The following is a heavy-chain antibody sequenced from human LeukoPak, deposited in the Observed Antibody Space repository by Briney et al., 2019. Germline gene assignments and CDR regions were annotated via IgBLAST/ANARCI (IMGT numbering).Heavy chain of an antibody. CDR3: ARGNYYGMDV. J-gene: IGHJ6*02. CDR1: GFTFSRYW. V-gene: IGHV3-74*03. Sequence: GGSLRLSCAASGFTFSRYWMHWVRQAPGKGLVWVSRVNSDESSTTYADSVKGRFTISSDNAKSTLYLQMNSLGAEDTAAYYCARGNYYGMDVWGQGTTVIVSS. D-gene: IGHD3-10*01. CDR2: VNSDESST.